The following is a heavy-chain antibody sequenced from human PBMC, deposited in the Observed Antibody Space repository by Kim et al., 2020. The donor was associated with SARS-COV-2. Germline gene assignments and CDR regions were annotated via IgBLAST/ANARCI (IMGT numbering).Heavy chain of an antibody. CDR3: ARERVVVAGDALDI. V-gene: IGHV3-30-3*01. CDR1: GFTFSIHA. D-gene: IGHD3-22*01. J-gene: IGHJ3*02. Sequence: GGSLRLSCAASGFTFSIHAMHWVRQAPGKGLEWVAIISKDGNIEYYADSVKGRFTISRDNSKSTRYVQLNSLRTDDTAVYYCARERVVVAGDALDIWGEGTMVTVSS. CDR2: ISKDGNIE.